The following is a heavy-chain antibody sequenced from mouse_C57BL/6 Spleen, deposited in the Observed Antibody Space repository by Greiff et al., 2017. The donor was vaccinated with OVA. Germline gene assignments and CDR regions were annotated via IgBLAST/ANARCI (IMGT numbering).Heavy chain of an antibody. CDR2: IYPGNSDT. Sequence: EVQLQQSGTVLARPGASVKMSCKTSGYAFTSYWMHWVKQRPGQGLEWIGAIYPGNSDTSYNQKFKGKAKLTAVTSASTAYMELSSLTNEDSAVYYCTSPITTRGYFDVWGTGTTVTVSS. CDR3: TSPITTRGYFDV. D-gene: IGHD1-1*01. CDR1: GYAFTSYW. V-gene: IGHV1-5*01. J-gene: IGHJ1*03.